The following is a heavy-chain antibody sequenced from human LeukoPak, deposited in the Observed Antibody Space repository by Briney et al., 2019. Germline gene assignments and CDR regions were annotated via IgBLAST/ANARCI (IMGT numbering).Heavy chain of an antibody. D-gene: IGHD3-3*01. CDR2: INPNSGGT. J-gene: IGHJ4*02. V-gene: IGHV1-2*06. Sequence: ASVKVSCKASGYTFTGYYMHWVRQAPGQGLEWMGRINPNSGGTNYAQKFQGRVTMTRDTSISTAYMELSRLRSDDTAVYYCARGYFYDFFCFDYWGQGTLATVSS. CDR1: GYTFTGYY. CDR3: ARGYFYDFFCFDY.